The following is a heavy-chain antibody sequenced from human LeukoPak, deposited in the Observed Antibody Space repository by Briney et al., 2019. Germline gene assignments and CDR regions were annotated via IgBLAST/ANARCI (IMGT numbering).Heavy chain of an antibody. V-gene: IGHV3-23*01. D-gene: IGHD3-22*01. CDR2: ISNDGGGT. CDR3: AKGSSGYFADL. CDR1: GFTFNNYG. J-gene: IGHJ5*02. Sequence: GGSLRLSCAASGFTFNNYGLIWVRQAPGKGLQWVSAISNDGGGTTYADFVKGRFTISRDNSKNTLFLQMNSLRAEDTALYYCAKGSSGYFADLWGQGTLVTVSS.